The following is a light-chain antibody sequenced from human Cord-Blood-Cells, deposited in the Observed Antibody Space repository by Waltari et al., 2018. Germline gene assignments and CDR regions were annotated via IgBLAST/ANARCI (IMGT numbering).Light chain of an antibody. Sequence: ELVLTQSPATLSLSPGERATLSGRASQGVSSYLAWYQQKPGQAPRLLIYDASNRATGIPARCSGSGPGTDFTLTISSLEPEDFAVYYCQQRSNWITFGQGTRLEIK. CDR3: QQRSNWIT. J-gene: IGKJ5*01. CDR1: QGVSSY. CDR2: DAS. V-gene: IGKV3D-11*01.